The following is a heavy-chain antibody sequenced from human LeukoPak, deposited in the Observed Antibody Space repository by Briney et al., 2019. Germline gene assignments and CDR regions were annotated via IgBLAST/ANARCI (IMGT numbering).Heavy chain of an antibody. J-gene: IGHJ3*02. CDR3: ARGPCTGGVCYNAFDI. D-gene: IGHD2-8*02. CDR1: GGTSSSYA. CDR2: IIPIFGTA. V-gene: IGHV1-69*13. Sequence: GASVKVSCKASGGTSSSYAISWVRQAPGQGLEWMGGIIPIFGTANYAQKFQGRVTITADESTSTAYMELSSLRSEDTAVYYCARGPCTGGVCYNAFDIWGQGTMVTVPS.